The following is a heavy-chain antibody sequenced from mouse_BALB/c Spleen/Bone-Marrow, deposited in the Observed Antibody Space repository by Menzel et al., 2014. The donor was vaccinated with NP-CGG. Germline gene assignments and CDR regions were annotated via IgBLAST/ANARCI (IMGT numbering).Heavy chain of an antibody. J-gene: IGHJ3*01. CDR3: AFYYYGSSLFAY. D-gene: IGHD1-1*01. CDR2: IDPANGNT. CDR1: GFNIKDTY. Sequence: VHLQQPGAELVKPGASVKLSCTASGFNIKDTYMHWVKQRPEQGLEWIGRIDPANGNTKYDPKFQGKATITADTSSNTAYLQLSSLTSEDTAVYYCAFYYYGSSLFAYWGQETLVTVSA. V-gene: IGHV14-3*02.